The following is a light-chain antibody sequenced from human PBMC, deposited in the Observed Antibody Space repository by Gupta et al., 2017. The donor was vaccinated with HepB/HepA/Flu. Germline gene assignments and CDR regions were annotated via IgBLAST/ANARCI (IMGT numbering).Light chain of an antibody. Sequence: QSVLTQPPSVSGTPGQRVTISCSGSSSNVGRSFVYWYQQFPGAAPKLLIYRNDQRPSGVPDRFSGSKSGSSASLAISGLRSEDEADDYCAAWDTSLRLVVFGGGTKLTVL. CDR3: AAWDTSLRLVV. V-gene: IGLV1-47*01. CDR1: SSNVGRSF. CDR2: RND. J-gene: IGLJ2*01.